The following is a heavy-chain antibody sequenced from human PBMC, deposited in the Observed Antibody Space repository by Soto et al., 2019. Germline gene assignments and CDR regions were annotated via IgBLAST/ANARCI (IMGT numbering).Heavy chain of an antibody. CDR3: AKDGGSFYYYGMDV. V-gene: IGHV3-48*02. CDR2: ISSRSTTM. J-gene: IGHJ6*02. Sequence: GGSLRLSCAASGFTFSSYSMYWVRQAPGKGLEWISEISSRSTTMYYADSVKGRFTISRDNAKNSLYLQMNSLRDEDTAVYYCAKDGGSFYYYGMDVWGQGTTVTVSS. D-gene: IGHD3-10*01. CDR1: GFTFSSYS.